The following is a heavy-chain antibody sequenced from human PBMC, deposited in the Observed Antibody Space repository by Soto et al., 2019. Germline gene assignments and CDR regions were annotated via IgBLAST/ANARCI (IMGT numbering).Heavy chain of an antibody. CDR3: AKDGGSFYYYGMDV. V-gene: IGHV3-48*02. CDR2: ISSRSTTM. J-gene: IGHJ6*02. Sequence: GGSLRLSCAASGFTFSSYSMYWVRQAPGKGLEWISEISSRSTTMYYADSVKGRFTISRDNAKNSLYLQMNSLRDEDTAVYYCAKDGGSFYYYGMDVWGQGTTVTVSS. D-gene: IGHD3-10*01. CDR1: GFTFSSYS.